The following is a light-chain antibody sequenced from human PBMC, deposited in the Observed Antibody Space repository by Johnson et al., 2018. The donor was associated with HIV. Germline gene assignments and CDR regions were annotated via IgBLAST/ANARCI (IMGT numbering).Light chain of an antibody. J-gene: IGLJ1*01. CDR1: SSNVGNNY. V-gene: IGLV1-51*02. CDR2: ETN. CDR3: GTWDSSLSASYV. Sequence: QPPSVSAAPGQKVTISCSGSSSNVGNNYVSWYQQLPGAAPKLLIYETNKRPSGIPDRFSGSKSGTSATLGITGLQTGDEADYYCGTWDSSLSASYVFGTGTKVAVL.